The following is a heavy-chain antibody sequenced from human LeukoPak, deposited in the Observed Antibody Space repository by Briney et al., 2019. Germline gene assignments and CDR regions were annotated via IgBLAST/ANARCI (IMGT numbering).Heavy chain of an antibody. D-gene: IGHD6-13*01. CDR2: ISSSGSTI. CDR3: ARDRAAAAGTGDGMDV. Sequence: PGGSLRLSCAASGFTFSDYYMSWIRQAPGEGLEWVSYISSSGSTIYYADSVKGRFTISRDNAKNSLYLQMNSLRAEDTAVYYCARDRAAAAGTGDGMDVWGQGTTVTVSS. V-gene: IGHV3-11*01. J-gene: IGHJ6*02. CDR1: GFTFSDYY.